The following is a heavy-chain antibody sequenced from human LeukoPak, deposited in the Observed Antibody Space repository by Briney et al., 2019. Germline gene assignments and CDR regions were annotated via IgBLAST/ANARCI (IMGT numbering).Heavy chain of an antibody. CDR1: GFTFRSFA. J-gene: IGHJ6*03. D-gene: IGHD2-2*01. V-gene: IGHV3-23*01. Sequence: GGSLRLSCEASGFTFRSFAMSWVRQAPGKGLEWLSGISASGHYIYNADSVKGRFTISRDNSENTLYIEINSLRAEDTAVYYCARDGSWGDYQFYFYMDVWGKGTTVTVSS. CDR2: ISASGHYI. CDR3: ARDGSWGDYQFYFYMDV.